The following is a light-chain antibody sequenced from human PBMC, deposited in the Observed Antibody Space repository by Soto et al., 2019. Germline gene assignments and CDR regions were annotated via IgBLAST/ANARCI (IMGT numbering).Light chain of an antibody. V-gene: IGKV3-11*01. J-gene: IGKJ5*01. CDR1: RSVSSY. CDR2: DAS. CDR3: QQRSNWPPIT. Sequence: EIVLTQSPATLALSPGERGTLSCRASRSVSSYLAWYQQKPGQAPRLLIYDASNRATGIPARFSGSGSGTDFTLTISSLEPEDFAVYYCQQRSNWPPITFGQGTRLEI.